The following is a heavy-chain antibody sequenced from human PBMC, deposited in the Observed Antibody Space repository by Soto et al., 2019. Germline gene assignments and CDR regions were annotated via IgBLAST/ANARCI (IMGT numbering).Heavy chain of an antibody. Sequence: EVQLVETGGGLIQPGGSLRLSCAASGFTVSSNYMSWVRQAPGKGLEWVSVIYSGGSTYYADSVKGRFTISRDNSKNTLYLQMNSLRAEDTAVYYCARTYYDFWSGPNWFDPWGQGTLVTVSS. CDR2: IYSGGST. V-gene: IGHV3-53*02. CDR1: GFTVSSNY. CDR3: ARTYYDFWSGPNWFDP. D-gene: IGHD3-3*01. J-gene: IGHJ5*02.